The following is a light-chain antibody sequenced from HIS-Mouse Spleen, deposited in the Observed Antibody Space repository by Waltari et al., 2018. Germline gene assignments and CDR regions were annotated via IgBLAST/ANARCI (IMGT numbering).Light chain of an antibody. Sequence: QSALTQPRSVSGSPGQSVPISCTGTSSDAGGYNYVSRYQQHPGKAPKLMIYDVSKRPSGVPDRFSGSKSGNTASLTISGLQAEDEADYYCCSYAGSYTWVFGGGTKLTVL. CDR2: DVS. J-gene: IGLJ3*02. CDR3: CSYAGSYTWV. CDR1: SSDAGGYNY. V-gene: IGLV2-11*01.